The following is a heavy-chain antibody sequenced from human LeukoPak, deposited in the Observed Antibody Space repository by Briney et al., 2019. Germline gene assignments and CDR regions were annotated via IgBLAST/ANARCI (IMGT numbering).Heavy chain of an antibody. D-gene: IGHD5-18*01. CDR3: ARDRADTAMAINFDY. CDR2: INPSGGST. Sequence: ASVKVSCKASGYTFTSYYMHWVRQAPGQGLEWMGIINPSGGSTSYAQKFQGRVTMTRDTSTSTVYMELSSLRSEDTAVYYCARDRADTAMAINFDYWGPGTLVTVSS. CDR1: GYTFTSYY. V-gene: IGHV1-46*01. J-gene: IGHJ4*02.